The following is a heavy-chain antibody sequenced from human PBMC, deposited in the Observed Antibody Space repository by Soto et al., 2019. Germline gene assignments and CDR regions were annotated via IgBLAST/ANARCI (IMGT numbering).Heavy chain of an antibody. CDR1: DGYFSGYY. CDR3: ARGLITMVRGLNWFDP. D-gene: IGHD3-10*01. J-gene: IGHJ5*02. V-gene: IGHV4-34*01. CDR2: INHSGST. Sequence: SETKSHTNAVYDGYFSGYYWSWIRQKQGKGLEWIGEINHSGSTNYNPSLKSRVTISVDTSKNQFSLKLSSVTAADTAVYYCARGLITMVRGLNWFDPWGQGTLVTVSS.